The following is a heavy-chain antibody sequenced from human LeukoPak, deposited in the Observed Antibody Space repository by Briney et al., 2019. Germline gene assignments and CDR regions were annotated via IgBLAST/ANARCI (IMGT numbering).Heavy chain of an antibody. V-gene: IGHV4-39*01. J-gene: IGHJ4*02. CDR2: IYYSGRT. Sequence: NPSETLSLTCSVSGGSISTSNYYWGWIRQPPGKGLEWIAHIYYSGRTYYNPSLKSRVTISMDTSKNQFSLKLSSVTAADTAVYYCARLYYYDSSGPPLWGQGTLVTVSS. CDR1: GGSISTSNYY. CDR3: ARLYYYDSSGPPL. D-gene: IGHD3-22*01.